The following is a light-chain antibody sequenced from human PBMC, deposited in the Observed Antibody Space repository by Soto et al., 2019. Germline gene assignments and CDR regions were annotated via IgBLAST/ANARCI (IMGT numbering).Light chain of an antibody. J-gene: IGKJ1*01. Sequence: ALTQSPGSLSLSPGERTTLSXXASQSIGRYLHWYQQKPGQGPRLLIYGASSMHSGIPDRFSGSGSGTDFTLTISRLEPEDFAVYYCQQYGSSPQAFGQGTKVDIK. CDR1: QSIGRY. CDR3: QQYGSSPQA. V-gene: IGKV3-20*01. CDR2: GAS.